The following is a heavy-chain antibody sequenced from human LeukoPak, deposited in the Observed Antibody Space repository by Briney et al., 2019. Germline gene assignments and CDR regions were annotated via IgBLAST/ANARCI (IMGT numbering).Heavy chain of an antibody. CDR3: AKDRRGDRVIDY. CDR1: GFTFSDYY. D-gene: IGHD2-21*02. V-gene: IGHV3-43*02. J-gene: IGHJ4*02. Sequence: PGGSLRLSCAASGFTFSDYYMSWIRQAPGKGLEWVSLISGDGDNTYYADSVKGRFTISRDNSKNSLYLQMNSLRTEDTALYYCAKDRRGDRVIDYWAQGTLVTVSS. CDR2: ISGDGDNT.